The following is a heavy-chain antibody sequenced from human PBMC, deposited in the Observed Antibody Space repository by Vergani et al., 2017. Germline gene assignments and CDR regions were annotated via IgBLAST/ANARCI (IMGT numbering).Heavy chain of an antibody. V-gene: IGHV3-23*01. J-gene: IGHJ4*02. D-gene: IGHD3-10*01. CDR3: AKQYFVSGNYLFDY. Sequence: EVQLLESGGGLVQPGGSLRLTCAASVFTFSNYAMNWVRQAPGKGLEWVSGISGSGVSAYYTDSVKGRFTISRDNSKNMLFLQMNNLRTEDTAIYYCAKQYFVSGNYLFDYWGQGTLVTVSS. CDR2: ISGSGVSA. CDR1: VFTFSNYA.